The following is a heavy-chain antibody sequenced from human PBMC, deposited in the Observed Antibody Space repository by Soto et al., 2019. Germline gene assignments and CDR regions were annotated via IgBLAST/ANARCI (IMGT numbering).Heavy chain of an antibody. Sequence: EVQLLESGGGLVQPAGSLRLSCAASGFTFSSYAMSWVRQAPGTGLEWVSAISGRGCSTYYADSVTGRFTISSYNSKNTLYVQMNRLRGEDTAVYYCAKDRGGYCSSTSCYSFDYWGQGTLVTVSS. J-gene: IGHJ4*02. CDR2: ISGRGCST. CDR1: GFTFSSYA. V-gene: IGHV3-23*01. D-gene: IGHD2-2*01. CDR3: AKDRGGYCSSTSCYSFDY.